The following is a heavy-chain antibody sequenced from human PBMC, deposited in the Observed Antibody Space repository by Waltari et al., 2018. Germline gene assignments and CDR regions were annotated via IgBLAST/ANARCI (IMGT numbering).Heavy chain of an antibody. V-gene: IGHV4-34*01. CDR3: ARGLRVRTFDI. CDR2: ITHSGST. CDR1: GESFSGYY. J-gene: IGHJ3*02. D-gene: IGHD3-22*01. Sequence: QVQLQQWGAGLLKPSETLSLSCAVYGESFSGYYWTWVRQSPGKGLEWIGEITHSGSTTSNPSLKSRVTISVDSSKNQFSLRLTSVTAADTAVYYCARGLRVRTFDIWGQGTMVNVSS.